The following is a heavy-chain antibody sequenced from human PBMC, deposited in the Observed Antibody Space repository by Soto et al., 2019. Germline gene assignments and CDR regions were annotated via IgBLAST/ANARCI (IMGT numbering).Heavy chain of an antibody. CDR3: VRQGIGVLHGLVDV. J-gene: IGHJ6*02. V-gene: IGHV4-4*02. D-gene: IGHD3-10*01. CDR2: IYHSGST. CDR1: GGSISSSNW. Sequence: PWETLSLTCAVSGGSISSSNWWSWVRQPPGKGLEWIGEIYHSGSTSYNPSLKSRVAISADTSTKQFSLRLSSVTAADTAVYYCVRQGIGVLHGLVDVWGQGTTVTVSS.